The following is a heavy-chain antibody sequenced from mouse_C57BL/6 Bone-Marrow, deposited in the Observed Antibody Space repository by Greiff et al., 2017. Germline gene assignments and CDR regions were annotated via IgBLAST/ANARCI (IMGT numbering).Heavy chain of an antibody. CDR3: ARLGLRQFAY. CDR1: GFTFSSYG. J-gene: IGHJ3*01. Sequence: EVHLVESGGDLVKPGGSLKLSCAASGFTFSSYGMSWVRQTPDKRLVWVATISSGGSYTYYPDSVKGRFTISRDNAKNTLYLQMSSLKSEDTAMYYCARLGLRQFAYWGQGTLVTVSA. V-gene: IGHV5-6*01. D-gene: IGHD2-4*01. CDR2: ISSGGSYT.